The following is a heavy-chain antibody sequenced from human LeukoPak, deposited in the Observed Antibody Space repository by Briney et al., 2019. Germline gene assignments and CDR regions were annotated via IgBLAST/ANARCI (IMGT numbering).Heavy chain of an antibody. CDR1: GFTFSSYS. J-gene: IGHJ6*03. Sequence: GGSLRLSCAASGFTFSSYSMNWVRQAPGKGLEWVSYISSSGSTIYYADSVKGRFTISRDNSKNTLYLQMNSLRAEDTAVYYCAKVSVAMDYYYYMDVWGKGTTVTVSS. V-gene: IGHV3-48*01. CDR3: AKVSVAMDYYYYMDV. D-gene: IGHD5-12*01. CDR2: ISSSGSTI.